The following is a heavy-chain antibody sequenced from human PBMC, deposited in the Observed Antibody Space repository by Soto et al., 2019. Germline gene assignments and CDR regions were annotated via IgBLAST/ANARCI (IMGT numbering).Heavy chain of an antibody. V-gene: IGHV1-69*12. D-gene: IGHD3-10*01. Sequence: QVQLVQSGAEVKKPGSSVKVSCKASGGTFSSYAISWVRQAPGQGLEWMGGIIPIFGTANYAQKFKGRVTITADESTSTAYMELSSLRSEDTAVYYCAKTGTSPAYYYYYYGMDVWGQGTTVTVSS. CDR1: GGTFSSYA. J-gene: IGHJ6*02. CDR3: AKTGTSPAYYYYYYGMDV. CDR2: IIPIFGTA.